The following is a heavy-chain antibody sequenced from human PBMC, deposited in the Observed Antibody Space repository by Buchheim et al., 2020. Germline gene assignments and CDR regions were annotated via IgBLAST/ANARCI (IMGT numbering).Heavy chain of an antibody. D-gene: IGHD1-7*01. CDR2: ISYDGSNK. V-gene: IGHV3-30-3*01. CDR3: ARVGGTTESL. Sequence: QVQLVESGGGVVQPGRSLRLSCAASGFTFSSYAMHWVRQAPGKGLEWVAVISYDGSNKYYADSVKGRFTISRDNSKNKLYLQMNSLRAEDTAVYYCARVGGTTESLWGQGTL. CDR1: GFTFSSYA. J-gene: IGHJ4*02.